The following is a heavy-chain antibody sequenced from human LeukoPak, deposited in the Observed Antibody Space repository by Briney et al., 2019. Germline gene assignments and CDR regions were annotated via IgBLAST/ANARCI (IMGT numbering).Heavy chain of an antibody. V-gene: IGHV1-2*02. CDR3: AREFTTVVPFDY. J-gene: IGHJ4*02. Sequence: ASVKVSCKASGYTFTGYYMHWVRQAPGQGPEWMGWINPNSGGTNYAQKFQGRVTMTRDTSISTAYMELSRLRSDDTAVYYCAREFTTVVPFDYWGQGTLVTVSS. CDR1: GYTFTGYY. D-gene: IGHD4-23*01. CDR2: INPNSGGT.